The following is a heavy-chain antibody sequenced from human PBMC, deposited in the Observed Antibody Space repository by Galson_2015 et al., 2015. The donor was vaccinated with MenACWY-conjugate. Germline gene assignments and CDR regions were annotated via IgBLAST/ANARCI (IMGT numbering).Heavy chain of an antibody. Sequence: SLRLSCAASGFTLSPHWMHWVRQAPGKGLEWVARTSFDYSHKVYADSVKGRFTISRDNAKNMVYLQMNSLRAEDPALYFCVREYSELGSNHSSPNFDYWGQGTLVTVSS. V-gene: IGHV3-74*01. J-gene: IGHJ4*02. CDR1: GFTLSPHW. CDR3: VREYSELGSNHSSPNFDY. CDR2: TSFDYSHK. D-gene: IGHD1-14*01.